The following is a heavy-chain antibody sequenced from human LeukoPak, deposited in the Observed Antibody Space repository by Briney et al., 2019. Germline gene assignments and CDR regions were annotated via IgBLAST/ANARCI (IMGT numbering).Heavy chain of an antibody. Sequence: PGGSLRLSCAASGFTFDEYAMHWVRQPPGKGLEWVSGISWNSGSIGYADSVKGRFTISRDNAKNSLYLQMNSLRAEDTALYYCAKDTGYYYDSSNYWVWGQGTLVTVSS. CDR2: ISWNSGSI. J-gene: IGHJ4*02. CDR3: AKDTGYYYDSSNYWV. D-gene: IGHD3-22*01. CDR1: GFTFDEYA. V-gene: IGHV3-9*01.